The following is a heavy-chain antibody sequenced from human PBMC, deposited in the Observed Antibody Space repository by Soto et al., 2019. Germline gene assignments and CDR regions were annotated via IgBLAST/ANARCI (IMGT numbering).Heavy chain of an antibody. J-gene: IGHJ6*02. V-gene: IGHV3-21*01. Sequence: EVQLVESGGGLVKPGGSLRLSCAASGFTFSSYSMNWVRQAPGKGLEWVSSISSSSSYIYYADSVKGRFTISRDNAKNSXYXXMTSVRAEDTAVYYCARDGAEMMGTNYFCYYGMDVWGQGTPVTVSS. D-gene: IGHD7-27*01. CDR2: ISSSSSYI. CDR1: GFTFSSYS. CDR3: ARDGAEMMGTNYFCYYGMDV.